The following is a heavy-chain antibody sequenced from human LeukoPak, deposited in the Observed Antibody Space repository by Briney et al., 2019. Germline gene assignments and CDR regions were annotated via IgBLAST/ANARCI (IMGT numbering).Heavy chain of an antibody. D-gene: IGHD4-17*01. CDR1: GFTFSSYA. J-gene: IGHJ6*02. CDR2: ISYDGSNK. Sequence: PGRSLRLSCAASGFTFSSYAMHWVRQAPGKGLQWVTVISYDGSNKYYADSVKGRFTISRDNSKNTLYLQMNSLRAEDTAVYYCAKDLTLYGDYQGYMDVWGQGTTVTVSS. V-gene: IGHV3-30-3*01. CDR3: AKDLTLYGDYQGYMDV.